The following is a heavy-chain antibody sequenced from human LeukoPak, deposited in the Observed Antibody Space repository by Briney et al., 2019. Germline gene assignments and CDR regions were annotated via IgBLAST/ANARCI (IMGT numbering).Heavy chain of an antibody. CDR3: ARVGTARGRSRIGLWFDP. CDR1: GGSMSSSSYY. D-gene: IGHD3-16*01. J-gene: IGHJ5*02. Sequence: NPSETLSLTCTVSGGSMSSSSYYWGWIRQPPGKRLEWIGSIYYSGNTYYSPSPSLESRVTISVDTSKNQFSLKLSSVTAADTAVYYCARVGTARGRSRIGLWFDPWGQGTLVTVSS. CDR2: IYYSGNT. V-gene: IGHV4-39*07.